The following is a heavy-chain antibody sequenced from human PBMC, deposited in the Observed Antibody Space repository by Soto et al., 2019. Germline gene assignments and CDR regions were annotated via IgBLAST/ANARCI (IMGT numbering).Heavy chain of an antibody. J-gene: IGHJ6*02. V-gene: IGHV3-33*01. D-gene: IGHD3-22*01. Sequence: QVQLVESGGGVVQPGRSLRLSCAASGFTFSSYGIHWVRQAPGKGLEWVAVIWYDGSNKYYADSVKGRFTISRDNSKNTLYLQMNSLRAEDTAVYYCARDRYYYDSSGYSPYYYYGMDVWGQGTTVTVSS. CDR1: GFTFSSYG. CDR2: IWYDGSNK. CDR3: ARDRYYYDSSGYSPYYYYGMDV.